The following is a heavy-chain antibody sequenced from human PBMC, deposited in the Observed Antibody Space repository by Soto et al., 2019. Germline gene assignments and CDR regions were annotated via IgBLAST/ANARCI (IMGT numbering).Heavy chain of an antibody. D-gene: IGHD3-22*01. CDR2: MSPGGNSQ. V-gene: IGHV3-30-3*01. CDR3: ASGAAFYDDTSRY. J-gene: IGHJ4*02. Sequence: PGVSLRLSCAAPGFNFNIHALHWIRQAPGEGLEWVAVMSPGGNSQYYADSVKGRFTISRDTSKRTLYLQMTSLRPEDTAVYYCASGAAFYDDTSRYRGKGTLVTISS. CDR1: GFNFNIHA.